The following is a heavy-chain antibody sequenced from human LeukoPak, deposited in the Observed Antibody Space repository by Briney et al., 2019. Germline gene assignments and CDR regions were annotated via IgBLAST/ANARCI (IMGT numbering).Heavy chain of an antibody. Sequence: PGGSLRLSCAASGFTVSSYVMIWVRQAPGKGLEWVSSITADGGGTFYADSVRGRFTISRDNSQSALFLQMNSLRAEDTAVYYCAKLTSLASDLWGQGTQVIVSS. CDR2: ITADGGGT. V-gene: IGHV3-23*01. J-gene: IGHJ5*02. D-gene: IGHD3-3*01. CDR1: GFTVSSYV. CDR3: AKLTSLASDL.